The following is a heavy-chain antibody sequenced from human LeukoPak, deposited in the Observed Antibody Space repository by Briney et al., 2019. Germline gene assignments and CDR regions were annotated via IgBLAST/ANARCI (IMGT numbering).Heavy chain of an antibody. J-gene: IGHJ6*02. D-gene: IGHD5-12*01. CDR2: IRYDGSNK. CDR1: GFTFSSYG. V-gene: IGHV3-30*02. CDR3: AKGIFGLSGYVPGMDV. Sequence: GGSLRLSCAASGFTFSSYGMHWARQAPGKGLEWVAFIRYDGSNKYYADSVKGRFTISRDNSKNTLYLQMNSLRAEDTAVYYCAKGIFGLSGYVPGMDVWGQGTTVTVSS.